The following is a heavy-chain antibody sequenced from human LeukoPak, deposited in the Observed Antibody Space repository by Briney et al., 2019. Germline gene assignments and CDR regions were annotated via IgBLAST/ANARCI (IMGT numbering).Heavy chain of an antibody. V-gene: IGHV3-23*01. Sequence: QPGGSLRLSCAASGFTFSSYAMSWVRQAPGKGLEWVSAISGSGGSTYYADSVKGRFTISRDNSKNTLYLQMNSLRAEDTAVYYCARGTGTLAQNYYYYYMDVWGKGTTVTVSS. CDR1: GFTFSSYA. CDR3: ARGTGTLAQNYYYYYMDV. D-gene: IGHD1-7*01. J-gene: IGHJ6*03. CDR2: ISGSGGST.